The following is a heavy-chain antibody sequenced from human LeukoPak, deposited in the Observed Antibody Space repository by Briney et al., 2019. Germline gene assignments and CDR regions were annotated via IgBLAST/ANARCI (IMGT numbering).Heavy chain of an antibody. V-gene: IGHV3-30-3*01. CDR1: GFTFSSYA. CDR3: ARDIRIVGAFDY. CDR2: ISYDGSNK. J-gene: IGHJ4*02. Sequence: PGRPLRLSCAASGFTFSSYAMHWVRQAPGKGLEWVAVISYDGSNKYYADSVKGRFTISRDNSKNTLYLQMNSLRAEDTAVYYCARDIRIVGAFDYWGQGTLVTVSS. D-gene: IGHD1-26*01.